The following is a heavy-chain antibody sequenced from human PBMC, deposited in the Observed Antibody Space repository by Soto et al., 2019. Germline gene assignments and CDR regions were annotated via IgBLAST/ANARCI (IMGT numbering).Heavy chain of an antibody. D-gene: IGHD6-6*01. CDR1: GFTFSSYA. J-gene: IGHJ4*02. CDR2: ISGSGGST. Sequence: EVQLLESGGGLVQPGGSLRLSCAASGFTFSSYAMSWVRQAPGKGLEWVSAISGSGGSTYYADSVKGRFTISRDNSKNTLYLQMNSLRAEDTAVYYCAKVPRIAARLNTIGPYFDYWGQGTLVTVSS. V-gene: IGHV3-23*01. CDR3: AKVPRIAARLNTIGPYFDY.